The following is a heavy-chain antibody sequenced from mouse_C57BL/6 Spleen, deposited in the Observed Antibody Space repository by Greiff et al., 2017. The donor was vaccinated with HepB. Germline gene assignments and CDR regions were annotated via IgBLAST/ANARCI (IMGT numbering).Heavy chain of an antibody. Sequence: QVQLQQSGAELVRPGTSVKMSCKATGYTFTNYWIGWAKQRPGHGLEWIGDIYPGDGYTNYNEKLKGKATLTADKSSSTAYMQYSSLTSDDSAIDYCGRSDAEDAMDCWGHGNSVTVSS. CDR3: GRSDAEDAMDC. J-gene: IGHJ4*01. D-gene: IGHD2-3*01. V-gene: IGHV1-63*01. CDR1: GYTFTNYW. CDR2: IYPGDGYT.